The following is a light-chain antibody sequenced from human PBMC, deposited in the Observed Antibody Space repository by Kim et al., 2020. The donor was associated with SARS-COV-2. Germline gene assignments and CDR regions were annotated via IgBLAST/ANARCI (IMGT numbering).Light chain of an antibody. V-gene: IGKV1-9*01. J-gene: IGKJ2*01. CDR3: QQLDSYPYT. CDR2: AAS. Sequence: IQLTQSPSSLSASVGDRVTITCRASQDISSFLAWYQQKPGKAPKVLIYAASTLQSGVPSRFSGSGSGTDFTLTISRMQPADIATYYCQQLDSYPYTFGQETELEI. CDR1: QDISSF.